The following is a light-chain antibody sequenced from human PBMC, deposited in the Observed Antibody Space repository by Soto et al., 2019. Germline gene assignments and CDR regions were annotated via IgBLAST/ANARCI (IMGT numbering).Light chain of an antibody. J-gene: IGLJ3*02. CDR1: SSDFGGYNV. V-gene: IGLV2-23*03. CDR2: EGT. Sequence: QSALTQPASVSGSPGQSITISCSGTSSDFGGYNVVSWYQQHPGKAPKLTIYEGTKRPSGVSNRFSGSKSGNAASLTISGLQTEDDADYYCCSYADTSTFWVVFGGGTKLTVL. CDR3: CSYADTSTFWVV.